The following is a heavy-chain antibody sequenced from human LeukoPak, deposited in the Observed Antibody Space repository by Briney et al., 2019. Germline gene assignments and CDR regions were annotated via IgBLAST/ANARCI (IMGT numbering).Heavy chain of an antibody. CDR1: DYTFTSYG. D-gene: IGHD6-6*01. J-gene: IGHJ5*02. Sequence: ASVKVSCKASDYTFTSYGITWVRQAPGQGLEWMGWISAYNGNTNYAQKLQGRVTMTTDTSTSTAYMELRSLRSDDTAVYYCARVEAARPDRWFDPWGQGTLVTVSS. CDR2: ISAYNGNT. CDR3: ARVEAARPDRWFDP. V-gene: IGHV1-18*01.